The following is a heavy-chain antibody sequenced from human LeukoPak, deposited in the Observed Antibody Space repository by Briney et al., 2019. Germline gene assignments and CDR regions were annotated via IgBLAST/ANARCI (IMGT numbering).Heavy chain of an antibody. CDR1: GDSVSNNA. CDR3: ARGWDRDGFNI. D-gene: IGHD1-26*01. Sequence: SQTLSLTCVISGDSVSNNAWNWVRQTPSGGLECLGRTYYDSKWYNHYAESVKSRISINPDTSKNQFSLQLNSVTPEDTAVYYCARGWDRDGFNIWSQGTMVTVSS. J-gene: IGHJ3*02. V-gene: IGHV6-1*01. CDR2: TYYDSKWYN.